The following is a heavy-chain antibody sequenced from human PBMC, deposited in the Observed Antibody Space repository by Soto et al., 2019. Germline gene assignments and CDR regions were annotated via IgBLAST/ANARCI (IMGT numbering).Heavy chain of an antibody. CDR2: INSDGNTT. CDR1: GFTFSSYW. CDR3: ARDLSDFWSGPFHWDYYGMDV. J-gene: IGHJ6*02. V-gene: IGHV3-74*01. Sequence: PGGSLRLSCAASGFTFSSYWMHWVRQAPGKGLVWVSRINSDGNTTIYADSVKGRFTISRDNAKNTLYLQMNSLRAEDTAVYYCARDLSDFWSGPFHWDYYGMDVWGQGTTVTVSS. D-gene: IGHD3-3*01.